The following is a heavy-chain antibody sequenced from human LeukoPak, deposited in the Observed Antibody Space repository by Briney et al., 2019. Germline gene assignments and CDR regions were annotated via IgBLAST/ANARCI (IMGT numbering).Heavy chain of an antibody. Sequence: GGSLRFSCAASGFTFSNFGMDWVRQAPGKGLEWVAFLRYDGSNNYYAESVRGRLTISRYITTNTLFLQMISLRAADASDCYCAKEFYDILTAYYPALLGYWGQGTLVTVSS. V-gene: IGHV3-30*02. CDR1: GFTFSNFG. CDR3: AKEFYDILTAYYPALLGY. CDR2: LRYDGSNN. J-gene: IGHJ4*02. D-gene: IGHD3-9*01.